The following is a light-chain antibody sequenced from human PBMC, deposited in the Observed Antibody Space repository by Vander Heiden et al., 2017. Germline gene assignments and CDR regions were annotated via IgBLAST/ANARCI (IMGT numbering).Light chain of an antibody. Sequence: SYELTQPPSVSVSPGQTATITCSGDALPKQYAYWYQQKPGQAPVMVIYKDSERPSGIPERISGSSSGTTATLTISGVQAEDEADYYCQSADSSGTVVFGGGTKLTVL. J-gene: IGLJ2*01. CDR2: KDS. CDR3: QSADSSGTVV. V-gene: IGLV3-25*03. CDR1: ALPKQY.